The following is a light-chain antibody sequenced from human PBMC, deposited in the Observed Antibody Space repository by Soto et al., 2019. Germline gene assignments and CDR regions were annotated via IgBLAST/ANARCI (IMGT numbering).Light chain of an antibody. CDR3: QQYHNWPIT. CDR1: QSVSSY. Sequence: EIELTQSPATLSLSPGERATLSCRASQSVSSYLAWYQQKPGQAPRILIYGESTRATGIPDRFSGSGSGTELTLTISRLQSEDFAVYYCQQYHNWPITFGQGTRRDIK. CDR2: GES. J-gene: IGKJ5*01. V-gene: IGKV3-15*01.